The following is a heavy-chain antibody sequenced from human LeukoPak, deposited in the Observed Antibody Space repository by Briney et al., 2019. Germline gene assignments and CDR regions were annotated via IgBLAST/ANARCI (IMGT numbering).Heavy chain of an antibody. Sequence: SETLSLTCTVSGYSISSGYYWGWLRQPPGKGLEWIGSIYHSGSTYYNPSLKSRVTISVDTSKNQFSLKLSSVTAADTAVYYCARVGMITFGGVIVPSWFDPWGQGTLVTVSS. CDR3: ARVGMITFGGVIVPSWFDP. CDR2: IYHSGST. CDR1: GYSISSGYY. V-gene: IGHV4-38-2*02. D-gene: IGHD3-16*02. J-gene: IGHJ5*02.